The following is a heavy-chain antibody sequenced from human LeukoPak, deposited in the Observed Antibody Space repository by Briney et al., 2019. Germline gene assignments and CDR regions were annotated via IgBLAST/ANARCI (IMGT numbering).Heavy chain of an antibody. CDR3: ARVRDYGDYFDY. V-gene: IGHV1-69*04. D-gene: IGHD4-17*01. CDR2: IIPILGIA. J-gene: IGHJ4*02. Sequence: SVKVSCKASGGTFSSYAISWVRQAPGQGLEWMGRIIPILGIANYAQKFQGRVTITADKSTSTAYMELRSLRSDDTAVYYCARVRDYGDYFDYWGQGTLVTVSS. CDR1: GGTFSSYA.